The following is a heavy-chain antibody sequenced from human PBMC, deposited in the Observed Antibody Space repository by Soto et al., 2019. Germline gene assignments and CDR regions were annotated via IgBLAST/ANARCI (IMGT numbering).Heavy chain of an antibody. J-gene: IGHJ4*02. D-gene: IGHD4-17*01. Sequence: VQLLQSGAEVKKPGASVKVSCKTSGFTFTSYDINWVRQAPGQGLEWLGWVNPNSGNTDYAQKFHGRVTITRNTSITTAYMGLSSLRSEDTAVYYGAIVPFVNFGASVHCDYWGQGTLVTGSS. CDR1: GFTFTSYD. CDR2: VNPNSGNT. CDR3: AIVPFVNFGASVHCDY. V-gene: IGHV1-8*01.